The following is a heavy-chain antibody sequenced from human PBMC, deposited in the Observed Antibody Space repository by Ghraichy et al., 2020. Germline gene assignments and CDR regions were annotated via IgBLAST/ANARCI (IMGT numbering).Heavy chain of an antibody. V-gene: IGHV4-59*01. CDR1: GGSISSYY. Sequence: ESLNISCTVSGGSISSYYWSWIRQPPGKGLEWIGYIYYSGSTNYNPSLKSRVTISVDTSKNQFSLKLSSVTAADTAVYYCAILTGRSRDYWGQGTLVTVSS. D-gene: IGHD3-9*01. CDR3: AILTGRSRDY. J-gene: IGHJ4*02. CDR2: IYYSGST.